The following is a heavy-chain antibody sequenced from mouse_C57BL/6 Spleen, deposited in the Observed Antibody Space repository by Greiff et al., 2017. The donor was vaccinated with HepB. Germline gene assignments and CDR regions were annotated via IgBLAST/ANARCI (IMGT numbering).Heavy chain of an antibody. CDR1: GFTFSDYG. CDR2: ISSGSSTI. D-gene: IGHD2-3*01. V-gene: IGHV5-17*01. CDR3: ARQGRSYDGYYEGLYYYAMDY. Sequence: EVKLVESGGGLVKPGGSLKLSCAASGFTFSDYGMHWVRQAPEKGLEWVAYISSGSSTIYYADTVKGRFTISRDNAKNTLFLQRTSLRSEDTAMYYCARQGRSYDGYYEGLYYYAMDYWGQGTSVTVSS. J-gene: IGHJ4*01.